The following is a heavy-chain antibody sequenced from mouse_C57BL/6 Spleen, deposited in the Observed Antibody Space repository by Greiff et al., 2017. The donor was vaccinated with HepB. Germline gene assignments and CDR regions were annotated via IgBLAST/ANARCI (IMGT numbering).Heavy chain of an antibody. V-gene: IGHV1-22*01. CDR3: ARDYPAWFAY. Sequence: EVQLQQSGPELVKPGASVKMSRKASGYTFTDYNMHWVKQSHGKSLEWIGYINPNNGGTSYNQKFKGNATLTVNKSSSTAYMELRSLTSEDSAVYYCARDYPAWFAYWGQGTLVTVSA. J-gene: IGHJ3*01. CDR1: GYTFTDYN. CDR2: INPNNGGT. D-gene: IGHD5-5*01.